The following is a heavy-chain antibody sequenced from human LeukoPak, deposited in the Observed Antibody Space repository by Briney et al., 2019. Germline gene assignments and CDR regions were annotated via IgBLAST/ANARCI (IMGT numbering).Heavy chain of an antibody. D-gene: IGHD2-15*01. Sequence: PGGSLRLSCAASGFTFSSYSMNWVRQAPGKGLEWVSYISSSSSPIYYADSVKGRFTISRDNAKNSLYLQMNSLRAEDTAVYYCARDLWCGGSCYSRAYGDYYFDYWGQGTLVTVSS. CDR2: ISSSSSPI. J-gene: IGHJ4*02. CDR3: ARDLWCGGSCYSRAYGDYYFDY. CDR1: GFTFSSYS. V-gene: IGHV3-48*04.